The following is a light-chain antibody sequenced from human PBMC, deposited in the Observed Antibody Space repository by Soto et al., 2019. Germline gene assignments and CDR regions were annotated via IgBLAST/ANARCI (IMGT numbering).Light chain of an antibody. V-gene: IGLV1-47*01. CDR3: ATWDDSLKV. J-gene: IGLJ1*01. CDR1: SSNIGSRY. Sequence: QSVLTQPPSAAETPGQRFTISCSGSSSNIGSRYVYWYQQLPGTAPNPPIYRNNQRPSGVPDRFSGSKSGTSASLAISGLRSEDEADYYCATWDDSLKVFGTGTKVTVL. CDR2: RNN.